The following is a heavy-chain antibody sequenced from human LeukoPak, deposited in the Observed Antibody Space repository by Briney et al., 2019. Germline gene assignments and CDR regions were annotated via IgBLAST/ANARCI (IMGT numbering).Heavy chain of an antibody. CDR1: GFTFSSYA. CDR3: AKDQRYSSGWYGVLDAFDI. J-gene: IGHJ3*02. D-gene: IGHD6-19*01. V-gene: IGHV3-23*01. Sequence: GGSLRLSCAASGFTFSSYAMSWVRQAPGKGLEWVSAISGSGGSTYYADSVKGRFTISRDNSKNTLCLQMNSLRAEDTAVYYCAKDQRYSSGWYGVLDAFDIWGQGTMVTVSS. CDR2: ISGSGGST.